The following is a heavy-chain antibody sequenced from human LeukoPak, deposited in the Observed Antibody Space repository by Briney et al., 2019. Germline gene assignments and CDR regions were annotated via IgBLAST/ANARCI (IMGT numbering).Heavy chain of an antibody. V-gene: IGHV3-9*01. CDR2: ISWNSGSI. D-gene: IGHD1-26*01. J-gene: IGHJ4*02. CDR1: GFTFDDYA. Sequence: PGRSLRLSCAASGFTFDDYAMHWVRQAPGKGLEWVSGISWNSGSIGCADSVKGRFTISRDNAKNSLYLQMNSLRAEDTALYYCAKGTSRSPLLLDYWGQGTLVTVSS. CDR3: AKGTSRSPLLLDY.